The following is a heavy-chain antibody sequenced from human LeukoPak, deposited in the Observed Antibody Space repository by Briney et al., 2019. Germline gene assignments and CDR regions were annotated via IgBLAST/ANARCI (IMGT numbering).Heavy chain of an antibody. V-gene: IGHV3-7*01. Sequence: QPGGSLRLSCAASGFTFSSYWMSWVRQAPVKGLEWVANIKQDGSEKYYVDSVKGRFTISRDNAKNSLYLQMNSLRAEDTAVYYCARDSPHPRIAAAGPDGDYWGQGTLVTVSS. D-gene: IGHD6-13*01. CDR3: ARDSPHPRIAAAGPDGDY. CDR2: IKQDGSEK. J-gene: IGHJ4*02. CDR1: GFTFSSYW.